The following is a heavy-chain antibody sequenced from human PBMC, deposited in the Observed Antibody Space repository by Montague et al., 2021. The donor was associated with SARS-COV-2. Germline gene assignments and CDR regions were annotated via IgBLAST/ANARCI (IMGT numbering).Heavy chain of an antibody. V-gene: IGHV4-59*01. CDR3: ARGSGWMGNAFDI. D-gene: IGHD6-19*01. CDR2: IYYSGST. CDR1: GGSISSYY. J-gene: IGHJ3*02. Sequence: SETLSLTCTVSGGSISSYYWSWIRQPPVKGLEWIGYIYYSGSTNYNPSLKSRVTISVDTSKNQFSLKLSSVTAADTAVYYCARGSGWMGNAFDIWGQGTMVTVSS.